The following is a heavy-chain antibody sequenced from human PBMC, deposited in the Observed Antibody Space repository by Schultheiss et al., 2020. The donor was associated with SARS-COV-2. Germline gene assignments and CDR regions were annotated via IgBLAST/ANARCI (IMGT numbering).Heavy chain of an antibody. D-gene: IGHD2-8*01. CDR1: GGSISSYY. Sequence: LRLSCTVSGGSISSYYWSWIRQHPGKGLEWIGYIYYSGSTYYNPSLKSRVTISVDTSKNQFSLKLSSVTAADTAVYYCARKDGGYCTNGVCRTYYYGMDVWGQGTTVTVSS. J-gene: IGHJ6*02. V-gene: IGHV4-31*03. CDR3: ARKDGGYCTNGVCRTYYYGMDV. CDR2: IYYSGST.